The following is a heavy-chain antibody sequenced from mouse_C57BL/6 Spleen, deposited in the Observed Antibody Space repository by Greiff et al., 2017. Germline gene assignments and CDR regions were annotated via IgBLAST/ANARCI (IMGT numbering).Heavy chain of an antibody. CDR2: ISDGGSYT. Sequence: DVKLVESGGGLVKPGGSLKLSCAASGFTFSSYAMSWVRQTPEKRLEWVATISDGGSYTYYPDNVKGRFTISRDNAKNNLYLQMSHLKFEDKAMYYVERDGGFGKGFAYGGQGTLFTVSA. CDR1: GFTFSSYA. D-gene: IGHD2-1*01. CDR3: ERDGGFGKGFAY. V-gene: IGHV5-4*01. J-gene: IGHJ3*01.